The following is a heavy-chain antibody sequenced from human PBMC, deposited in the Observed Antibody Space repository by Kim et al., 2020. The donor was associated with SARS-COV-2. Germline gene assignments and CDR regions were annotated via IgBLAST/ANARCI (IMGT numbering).Heavy chain of an antibody. D-gene: IGHD4-17*01. CDR3: AGGSGDYLSAFDI. Sequence: YADSVKGRFTISRDNSKNTLYLQMNSLRAEDTAVYYCAGGSGDYLSAFDIWGQGTMVTVSS. J-gene: IGHJ3*02. V-gene: IGHV3-30*01.